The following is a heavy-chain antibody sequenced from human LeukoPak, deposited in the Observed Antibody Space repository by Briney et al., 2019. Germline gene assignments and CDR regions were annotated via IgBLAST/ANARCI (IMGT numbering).Heavy chain of an antibody. CDR2: ISYDGRNN. D-gene: IGHD3-22*01. V-gene: IGHV3-30*04. CDR1: GLTFDSYA. J-gene: IGHJ4*02. CDR3: ARDGRDYYDSSGYPRVPFDY. Sequence: XGSLRLSCAASGLTFDSYAMHWVRQAPGKGLEWLAVISYDGRNNYYGDSVKGRFTISRDNPKNTLYLQMTSLRAEDTAVYYCARDGRDYYDSSGYPRVPFDYWGQGTLVTVSS.